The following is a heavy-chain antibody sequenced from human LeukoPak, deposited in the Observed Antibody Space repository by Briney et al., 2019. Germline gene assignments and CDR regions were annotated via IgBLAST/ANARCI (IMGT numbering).Heavy chain of an antibody. Sequence: SETLSLTCTVSGGSISSYYWSWIRQPPGKRLEWIGYIYYSGSTNYNPSLKSRVTISVDTSKNQFSLKLSSVTAADTAVYYCARESGYDYLFDYWGQGTLVTVSS. CDR1: GGSISSYY. CDR3: ARESGYDYLFDY. J-gene: IGHJ4*02. D-gene: IGHD5-12*01. CDR2: IYYSGST. V-gene: IGHV4-59*01.